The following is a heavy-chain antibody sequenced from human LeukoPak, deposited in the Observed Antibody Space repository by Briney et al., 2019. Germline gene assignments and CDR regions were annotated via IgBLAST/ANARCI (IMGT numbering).Heavy chain of an antibody. V-gene: IGHV4-4*02. J-gene: IGHJ4*02. CDR1: GGSISSSNW. D-gene: IGHD3-10*01. CDR2: IYHSGST. CDR3: ARLGITMVPGPNY. Sequence: PSETLSLTCAVSGGSISSSNWWSWVRQPPGKGLEWIGEIYHSGSTNYNPSLKSRVTISVDKSKNQFSLKLSSVTAADTAVYYCARLGITMVPGPNYWGQGTLVTVSS.